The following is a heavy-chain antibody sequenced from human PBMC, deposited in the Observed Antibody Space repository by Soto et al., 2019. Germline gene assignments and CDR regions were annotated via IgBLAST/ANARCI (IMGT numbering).Heavy chain of an antibody. CDR2: IYLSGNT. V-gene: IGHV4-30-2*01. CDR1: GGSISSGAYS. Sequence: SETLSLTCAVSGGSISSGAYSWNWIRRPPGKGLEWIAYIYLSGNTYSNPSLKSRVTISLDRSKNQFSLRLTSVTAADTAVYYCAREGYFYDSSGYFDSWGQGIQVTVSS. CDR3: AREGYFYDSSGYFDS. J-gene: IGHJ4*02. D-gene: IGHD3-22*01.